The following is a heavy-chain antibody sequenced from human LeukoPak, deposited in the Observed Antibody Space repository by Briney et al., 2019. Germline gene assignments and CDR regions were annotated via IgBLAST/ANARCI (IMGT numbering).Heavy chain of an antibody. J-gene: IGHJ4*02. CDR3: ARGTPPRRNYDSRGYYSYYFDY. CDR2: ISAYNGNT. Sequence: ASVKVSCKASGYTFTSYGISWVRQAPGQGLEWMGWISAYNGNTHYAQKLQGRVTMTTDTSTSTVYMELRSLRSDDRAVYYCARGTPPRRNYDSRGYYSYYFDYWGQGTLVTVSS. D-gene: IGHD3-22*01. V-gene: IGHV1-18*01. CDR1: GYTFTSYG.